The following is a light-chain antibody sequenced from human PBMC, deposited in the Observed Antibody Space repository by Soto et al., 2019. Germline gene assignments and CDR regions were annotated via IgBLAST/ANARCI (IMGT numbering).Light chain of an antibody. CDR2: DGT. J-gene: IGKJ1*01. V-gene: IGKV1-5*01. Sequence: DIQMTQSPATLSASVGDRVTITCRASQSISSGLAWYQQKPGKAPDLLIYDGTSLESGVPSRFSGSGSGTEFTLTISSLQPDDFATYYCQQYNSYSRTFGQGTKVDIK. CDR3: QQYNSYSRT. CDR1: QSISSG.